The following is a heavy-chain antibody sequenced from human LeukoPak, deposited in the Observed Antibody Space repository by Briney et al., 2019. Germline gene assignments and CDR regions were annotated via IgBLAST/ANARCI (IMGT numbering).Heavy chain of an antibody. J-gene: IGHJ5*02. CDR2: IYGSGSA. Sequence: PSETLSLTCTVSGGSISSGSYYWSWIRQPAGKGLEWIGRIYGSGSANYNPSLKSRVTISVDRSKNQFSLRLTSVTAADTAVYYCARAVGSSESNWFDPWGQGTLATVSS. V-gene: IGHV4-61*02. D-gene: IGHD1-26*01. CDR3: ARAVGSSESNWFDP. CDR1: GGSISSGSYY.